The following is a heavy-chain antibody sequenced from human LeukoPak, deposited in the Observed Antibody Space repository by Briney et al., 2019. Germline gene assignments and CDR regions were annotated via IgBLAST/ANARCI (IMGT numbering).Heavy chain of an antibody. D-gene: IGHD3-16*01. CDR3: AKDGVDYGASFGAFDI. V-gene: IGHV3-30*18. Sequence: GGSLRLSCAASGFTFDDYGMSWVRQAPGKGLEWVAVISFDGSSKYYADSVKGRFTISRDNSKNTLYLQMNSLRAEDTAVYYCAKDGVDYGASFGAFDIWGQGTMVTVSS. J-gene: IGHJ3*02. CDR1: GFTFDDYG. CDR2: ISFDGSSK.